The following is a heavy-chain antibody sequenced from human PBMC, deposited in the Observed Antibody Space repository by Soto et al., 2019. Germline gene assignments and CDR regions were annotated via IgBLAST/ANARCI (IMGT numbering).Heavy chain of an antibody. Sequence: GGSLRLSCAASGFTFSSYGMHWVRQAPGKGLEWVAVIWYDGSNKYYADSVKGRFTISRDNSKNTLYLQMNSLRAEDTAVYYCARDRGGWSPESAFDIWGQGTMVTVSS. CDR3: ARDRGGWSPESAFDI. D-gene: IGHD6-19*01. CDR2: IWYDGSNK. J-gene: IGHJ3*02. CDR1: GFTFSSYG. V-gene: IGHV3-33*01.